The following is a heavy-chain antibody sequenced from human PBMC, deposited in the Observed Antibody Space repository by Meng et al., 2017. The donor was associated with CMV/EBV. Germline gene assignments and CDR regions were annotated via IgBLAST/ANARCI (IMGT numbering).Heavy chain of an antibody. Sequence: GGSLRLSCTASGFTFGDYAMSWVRQAPGKGLEWVGFIRSKAYGGTTEYAASVKGRFTISRDDSKSIAYPQMNSLKTEDTAVYYCTREPVWGSYYYYYYGMDVWGQGTTVTISS. CDR3: TREPVWGSYYYYYYGMDV. D-gene: IGHD3-16*01. CDR2: IRSKAYGGTT. V-gene: IGHV3-49*04. CDR1: GFTFGDYA. J-gene: IGHJ6*02.